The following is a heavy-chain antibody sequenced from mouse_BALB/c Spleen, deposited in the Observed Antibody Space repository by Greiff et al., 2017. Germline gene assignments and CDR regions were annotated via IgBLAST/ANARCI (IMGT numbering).Heavy chain of an antibody. D-gene: IGHD1-2*01. J-gene: IGHJ4*01. V-gene: IGHV5-17*02. CDR2: ISSGSSTI. Sequence: EVQGVESGGGLVQPGGSRKLSCAASGFTFSSFGMHWVRQAPEKGLEWVAYISSGSSTIYYADTGKGRFTISRDNPKNTLFLQMTSLRSEDTAMYYCARSGLLRLRLYYAMDYWGQGTSVTVSS. CDR1: GFTFSSFG. CDR3: ARSGLLRLRLYYAMDY.